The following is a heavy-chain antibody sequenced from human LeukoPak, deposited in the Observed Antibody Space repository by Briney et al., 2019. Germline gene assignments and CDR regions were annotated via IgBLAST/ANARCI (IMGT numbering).Heavy chain of an antibody. CDR2: IYSDNT. CDR3: AKDLYSGYDSDDY. J-gene: IGHJ4*02. D-gene: IGHD5-12*01. CDR1: GFTVSSNS. Sequence: PGGSLRLSCTVSGFTVSSNSMSWVRQAPGKGLEWVSFIYSDNTHYSDSVKGRFTISRDNSKNTLYLQMNSLRAEDTAVYYCAKDLYSGYDSDDYWGQGTLVTVSS. V-gene: IGHV3-53*01.